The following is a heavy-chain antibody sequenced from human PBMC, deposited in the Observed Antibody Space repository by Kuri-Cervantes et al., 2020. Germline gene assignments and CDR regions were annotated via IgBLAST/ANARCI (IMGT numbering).Heavy chain of an antibody. D-gene: IGHD3-10*01. Sequence: ASVKVSCKASGYIFPGYYIYWVRQAPGQGLEWMGWINTNTGGTKYAQKFQGRVTMTRDTSISTAYMELSRLRSDDTAVYYCARWMVRAGGWFDPWGQGTLVTVSS. CDR3: ARWMVRAGGWFDP. J-gene: IGHJ5*02. CDR2: INTNTGGT. V-gene: IGHV1-2*02. CDR1: GYIFPGYY.